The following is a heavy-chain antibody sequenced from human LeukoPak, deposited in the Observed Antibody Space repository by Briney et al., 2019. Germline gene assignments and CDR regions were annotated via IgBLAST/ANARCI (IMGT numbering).Heavy chain of an antibody. Sequence: SETLSPTCTVFGGSISSYYWSWIRQPPGKGLEWIGYIYYSGSSNYTPSLKSRVTISVDTSKNQFSLRLSSVTAADTAVYYCARESSGWYLNWGQGTLVTVSS. CDR3: ARESSGWYLN. CDR1: GGSISSYY. J-gene: IGHJ4*02. D-gene: IGHD6-19*01. CDR2: IYYSGSS. V-gene: IGHV4-59*01.